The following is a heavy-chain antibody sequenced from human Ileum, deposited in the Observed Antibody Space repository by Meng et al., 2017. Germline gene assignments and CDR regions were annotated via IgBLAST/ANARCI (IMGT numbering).Heavy chain of an antibody. D-gene: IGHD3-22*01. CDR3: ASARYDN. CDR2: FFYGGTT. J-gene: IGHJ4*02. CDR1: GGSFSGYY. Sequence: QVQPQQWGAGLLKPSETLSLTCAVYGGSFSGYYWNYIRQPPGKGLEWIVSFFYGGTTYYNPSLESRVTTSVDTSKSQFSLKLTSVTAADTAVYYCASARYDNWGQGTLVTVSS. V-gene: IGHV4-34*12.